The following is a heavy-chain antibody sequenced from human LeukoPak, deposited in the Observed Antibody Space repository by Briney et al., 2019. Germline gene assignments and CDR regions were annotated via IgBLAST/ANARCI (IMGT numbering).Heavy chain of an antibody. CDR2: IFHSGST. CDR1: GGSLSSTNW. CDR3: ARVLGGSNFDN. J-gene: IGHJ4*02. Sequence: SGTPSLTCAVSGGSLSSTNWWSWVRQPPGKGQEWIGEIFHSGSTNYNPSLKSRVAISVDKSKNQFSLKLSSVTAADTAVYYCARVLGGSNFDNWGQGTLVTVSS. V-gene: IGHV4-4*02. D-gene: IGHD2-15*01.